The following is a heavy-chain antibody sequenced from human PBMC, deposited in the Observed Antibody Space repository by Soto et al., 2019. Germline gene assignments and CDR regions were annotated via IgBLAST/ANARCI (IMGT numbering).Heavy chain of an antibody. CDR1: GFSLSNARMG. V-gene: IGHV2-26*01. Sequence: QVTLKESGPVVVKPTETLTLTCTVSGFSLSNARMGVSWIRQPPGKALEWLAHIYSNDEKSYNTSLESRLTIXKXNXXSQVVLTMTNMDPVDTATYYCARAILWFWETNLDFWGQGTLVTVSS. D-gene: IGHD2-21*01. CDR2: IYSNDEK. J-gene: IGHJ4*02. CDR3: ARAILWFWETNLDF.